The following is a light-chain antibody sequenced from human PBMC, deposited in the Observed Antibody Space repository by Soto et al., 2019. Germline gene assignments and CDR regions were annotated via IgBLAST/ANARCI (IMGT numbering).Light chain of an antibody. CDR2: DDS. Sequence: SYELTQPPSVSVAPGQTARITCGGNRIGSKSVHWFQQKPGQAPVLVVHDDSDRPSGIPERFSGSNSGGTATLTISRVEAGHEADYYCQVWDSRDDHRVFGGGTQLTVL. CDR1: RIGSKS. V-gene: IGLV3-21*02. J-gene: IGLJ2*01. CDR3: QVWDSRDDHRV.